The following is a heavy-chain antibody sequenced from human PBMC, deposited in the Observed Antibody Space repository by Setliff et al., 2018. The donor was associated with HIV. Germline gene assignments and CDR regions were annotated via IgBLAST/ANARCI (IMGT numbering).Heavy chain of an antibody. D-gene: IGHD2-2*01. CDR3: AVGFVVVAPAARYNWFDP. J-gene: IGHJ5*02. Sequence: ASVKVSCKASGYTFTDYYIHWVQLAPGKGLEWMGRVDPEDGETIYAEKFRGRVTITADMSTDTAYMELRSLRSEDTAFYYCAVGFVVVAPAARYNWFDPWGQGTLVTVSS. CDR1: GYTFTDYY. V-gene: IGHV1-69-2*01. CDR2: VDPEDGET.